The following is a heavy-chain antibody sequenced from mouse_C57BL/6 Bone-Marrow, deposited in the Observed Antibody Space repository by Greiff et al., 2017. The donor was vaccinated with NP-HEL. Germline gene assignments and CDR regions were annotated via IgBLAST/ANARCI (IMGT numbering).Heavy chain of an antibody. CDR2: INPSSGYT. CDR3: ARTYYSNYGYAMDY. CDR1: GYTFTSYT. D-gene: IGHD2-5*01. V-gene: IGHV1-4*01. J-gene: IGHJ4*01. Sequence: QVQLQQSGAELARPGASVKMSCKASGYTFTSYTMHWVKQRPGQGLEWIGYINPSSGYTKYNQKFKDKATLTADKSSSTAYMQLSSLTSEDSAVYYCARTYYSNYGYAMDYWGQGTSVTVSS.